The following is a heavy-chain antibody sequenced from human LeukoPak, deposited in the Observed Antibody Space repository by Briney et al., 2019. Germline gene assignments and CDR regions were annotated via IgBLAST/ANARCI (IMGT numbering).Heavy chain of an antibody. CDR3: AESLGWSSYSSLDS. CDR1: GFTFSSYD. J-gene: IGHJ4*02. Sequence: PGGSLRLSCAASGFTFSSYDMSWVRQAPGKGLEWVSTISGSGGTTFYAVSVTSRFSISRDNSKNTLYLQMNSRGAEDTAVYYGAESLGWSSYSSLDSWGQGTLVTVSS. D-gene: IGHD2-15*01. V-gene: IGHV3-23*01. CDR2: ISGSGGTT.